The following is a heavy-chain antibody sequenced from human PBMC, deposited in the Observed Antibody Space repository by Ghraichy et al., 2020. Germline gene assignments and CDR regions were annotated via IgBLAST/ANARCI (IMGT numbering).Heavy chain of an antibody. CDR1: GGPFNVYY. CDR2: INHSGST. Sequence: SETLSLTCAAYGGPFNVYYWTWIRQPPGKGLEWIGEINHSGSTDYNPSLKSRVTISADTSKNQFSLQLNSVTAADTAVYYCARGSAYCSNNTCYGGTGGFDPWGQRTLVTVSS. D-gene: IGHD2-2*01. V-gene: IGHV4-34*01. CDR3: ARGSAYCSNNTCYGGTGGFDP. J-gene: IGHJ5*02.